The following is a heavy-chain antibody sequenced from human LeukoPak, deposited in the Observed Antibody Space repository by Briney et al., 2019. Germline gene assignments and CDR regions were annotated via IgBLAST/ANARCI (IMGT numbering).Heavy chain of an antibody. D-gene: IGHD1-1*01. V-gene: IGHV4-39*07. J-gene: IGHJ6*03. Sequence: SETLSLTCTVSGGSISTSSYYWGWIRQPPGKGLECIGNIYHSGSTNYNPSLKSRVTISVDKSKNQFSLKLSSVTAADTAVYYCARTARGTTFYYYYYYMDVWGKGTTVTVSS. CDR3: ARTARGTTFYYYYYYMDV. CDR2: IYHSGST. CDR1: GGSISTSSYY.